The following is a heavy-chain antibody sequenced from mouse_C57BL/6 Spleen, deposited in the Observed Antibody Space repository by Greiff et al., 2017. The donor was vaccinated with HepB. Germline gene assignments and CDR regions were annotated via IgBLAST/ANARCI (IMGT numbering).Heavy chain of an antibody. J-gene: IGHJ3*01. CDR1: GYSFTGYY. CDR2: INPSTGGT. D-gene: IGHD2-4*01. Sequence: EVQGVESGPELVKPGASVKISCKASGYSFTGYYMNWVKQSPEKSLEWIGEINPSTGGTTYNQKFKAKATLTVDKSSSTAYMQLKSLTSEDSAVYYCARWDDYDVGFAYWGQGTLVTVSA. CDR3: ARWDDYDVGFAY. V-gene: IGHV1-42*01.